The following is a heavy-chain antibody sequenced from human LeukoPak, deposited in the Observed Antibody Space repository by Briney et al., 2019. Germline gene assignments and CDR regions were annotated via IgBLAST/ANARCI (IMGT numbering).Heavy chain of an antibody. CDR2: IYYSGST. Sequence: SETLSLTCTVSGGSISSHYWSWIRQPPGKGLEWIGYIYYSGSTNYNPSLKSRVTISVDTSKNQFSLKLSSVTAADTAVHYCASRGYCSSTSCYTGFDYWGQGTLSPSPQ. V-gene: IGHV4-59*11. CDR3: ASRGYCSSTSCYTGFDY. J-gene: IGHJ4*02. CDR1: GGSISSHY. D-gene: IGHD2-2*02.